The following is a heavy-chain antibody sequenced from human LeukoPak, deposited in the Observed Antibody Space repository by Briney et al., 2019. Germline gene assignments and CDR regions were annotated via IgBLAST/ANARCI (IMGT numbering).Heavy chain of an antibody. CDR1: GFTFSSYS. CDR3: AKRYCSGGSCYPHYYYYYMDV. CDR2: ISSSSSYI. J-gene: IGHJ6*03. Sequence: GGSLRLSCAASGFTFSSYSMNWVRQAPGKGLEWVSSISSSSSYIYYADSVKGRFTISRDNAKNSLYLQMNSLRAEDTAVYYCAKRYCSGGSCYPHYYYYYMDVWGKGTTVTVSS. V-gene: IGHV3-21*01. D-gene: IGHD2-15*01.